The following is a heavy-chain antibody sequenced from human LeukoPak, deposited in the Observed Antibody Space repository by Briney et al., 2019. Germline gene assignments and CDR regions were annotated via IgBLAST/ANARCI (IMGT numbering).Heavy chain of an antibody. CDR1: GFTFSRYD. V-gene: IGHV3-13*01. CDR2: ITIAGDT. Sequence: GGSLRLSCAASGFTFSRYDMHWVRQAAGKGLEWDSAITIAGDTYYPGSVKGRLTISRENAKNSLYLQMNSLRAGDTAVYYCARTTVTTGPYWYFDLWGRGTLVTVSS. D-gene: IGHD4-17*01. CDR3: ARTTVTTGPYWYFDL. J-gene: IGHJ2*01.